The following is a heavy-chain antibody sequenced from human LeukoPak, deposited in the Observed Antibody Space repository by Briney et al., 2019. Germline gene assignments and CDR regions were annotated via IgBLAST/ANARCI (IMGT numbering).Heavy chain of an antibody. CDR2: VYYSGST. CDR1: GGSITSSSSY. Sequence: PSETLSLTCTVSGGSITSSSSYWGWIRQPPGKGLEWIGSVYYSGSTYYNPSLKSRVTISVDTSKSQFSLKLTSVTAADTAVYYCARPVGYCSRADCYEYFDYWGQGTLATVSS. CDR3: ARPVGYCSRADCYEYFDY. V-gene: IGHV4-39*01. D-gene: IGHD2-2*01. J-gene: IGHJ4*02.